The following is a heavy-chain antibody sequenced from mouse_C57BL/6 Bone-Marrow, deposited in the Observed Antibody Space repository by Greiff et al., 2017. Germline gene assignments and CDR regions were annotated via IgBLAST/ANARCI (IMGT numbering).Heavy chain of an antibody. V-gene: IGHV1-55*01. CDR2: IYPGSGST. CDR1: GYTFTSYW. CDR3: ARPYYNNYWYFDV. D-gene: IGHD2-5*01. Sequence: QVQLQQPGAELVKPGASVKMSCKASGYTFTSYWITWVKQRPGQGLEWIGDIYPGSGSTNYHEKFKSKATLTVDTSSSTAYMPLSSLTSEDSAVYYCARPYYNNYWYFDVWGTGTTVTVSS. J-gene: IGHJ1*03.